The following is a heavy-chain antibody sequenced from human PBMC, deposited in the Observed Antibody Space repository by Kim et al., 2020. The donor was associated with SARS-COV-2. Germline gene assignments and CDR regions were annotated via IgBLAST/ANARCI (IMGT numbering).Heavy chain of an antibody. Sequence: SETLSLTCTVSGGSISENDWSWIRLAPGKGLEWLGYLFGNGGTDSNPSLKSRVTISVDRSKSHFSLRLTSVTAPNTAVYYFARQSYYTRESYYVAWFDPWGPGTLVTVSS. CDR1: GGSISEND. D-gene: IGHD3-10*01. CDR3: ARQSYYTRESYYVAWFDP. J-gene: IGHJ5*02. V-gene: IGHV4-59*01. CDR2: LFGNGGT.